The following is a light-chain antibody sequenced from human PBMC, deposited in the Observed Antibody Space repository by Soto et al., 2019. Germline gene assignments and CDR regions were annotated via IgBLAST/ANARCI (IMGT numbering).Light chain of an antibody. CDR2: KAS. Sequence: DIQMTQSPSTLSASAGYRVTITCRASQTISSWLAWYQQKPGKAPKLLIYKASTLKSGVPSRFSGSGSGTEFTLTISSLQPDDFATYYCQHYNSYSEAFGQGTKVDIK. CDR3: QHYNSYSEA. J-gene: IGKJ1*01. CDR1: QTISSW. V-gene: IGKV1-5*03.